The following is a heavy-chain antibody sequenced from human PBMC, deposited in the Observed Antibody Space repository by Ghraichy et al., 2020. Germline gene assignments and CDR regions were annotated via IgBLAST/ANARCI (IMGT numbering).Heavy chain of an antibody. Sequence: SETLSLTCIVSGGSISSYYWSWIRQPPGKGLEWIGYIYYSGSTNYNPSLKSRVTISVDTSKNQFSLKLSSVTAADTAVYYCARLYSSGWYSTHYYYYYGMDVWGQGTTVTVSS. CDR1: GGSISSYY. D-gene: IGHD6-19*01. CDR3: ARLYSSGWYSTHYYYYYGMDV. V-gene: IGHV4-59*01. J-gene: IGHJ6*02. CDR2: IYYSGST.